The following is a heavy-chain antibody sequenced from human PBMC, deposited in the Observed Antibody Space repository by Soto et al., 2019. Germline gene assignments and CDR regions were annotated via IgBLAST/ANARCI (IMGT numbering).Heavy chain of an antibody. D-gene: IGHD3-3*01. CDR3: ARTLITIFGVVNAFDI. CDR1: GGSISSGDYY. CDR2: IYYSGST. J-gene: IGHJ3*02. Sequence: SETLSLTCTVSGGSISSGDYYWSWIRQPPGKGLEWIGYIYYSGSTYYNPSLKSRVTISVDTSKNQFSLKLSSVTAADTAVYYCARTLITIFGVVNAFDIWGQGTMVTVSS. V-gene: IGHV4-30-4*01.